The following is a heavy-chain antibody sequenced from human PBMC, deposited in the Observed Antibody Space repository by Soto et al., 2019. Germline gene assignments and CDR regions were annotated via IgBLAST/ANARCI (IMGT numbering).Heavy chain of an antibody. CDR3: ARDSGSYSYYYYGMDV. CDR2: IIPIFGTA. Sequence: VKVSCKASGGTFSSYSISWVRQAPGQGLEWMGGIIPIFGTANYAQKFQGRVTIIADESTSTAYMELSSLRSEDTAVYYCARDSGSYSYYYYGMDVWRQGTTVTVSS. J-gene: IGHJ6*02. D-gene: IGHD1-26*01. V-gene: IGHV1-69*01. CDR1: GGTFSSYS.